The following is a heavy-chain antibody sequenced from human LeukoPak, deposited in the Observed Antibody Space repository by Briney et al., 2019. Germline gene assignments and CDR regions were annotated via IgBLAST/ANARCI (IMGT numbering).Heavy chain of an antibody. CDR2: IYYSGST. V-gene: IGHV4-59*01. CDR3: ARGSGPYRRIDY. J-gene: IGHJ4*02. D-gene: IGHD3-3*01. Sequence: SETLSLTCTVSGGSISSYYWSWIRQPPGKGLEWIGYIYYSGSTNYNPSLKSRVTISVDTSENQFSLKLSSVTAADTAVYYCARGSGPYRRIDYWGQGTLVTVSS. CDR1: GGSISSYY.